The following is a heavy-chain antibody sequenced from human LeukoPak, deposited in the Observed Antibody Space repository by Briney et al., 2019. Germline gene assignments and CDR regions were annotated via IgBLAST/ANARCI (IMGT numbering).Heavy chain of an antibody. CDR1: GFTFITYW. Sequence: PGGSLRLSCAASGFTFITYWMHWVRQAPGKGLVWVSRINNDGSNTNYADSVKGRFTISRDNAKNTLYLQMNSLRAEDTAVHYCARPSVAGPYFDFWGQGTLVTVSS. J-gene: IGHJ4*02. D-gene: IGHD6-19*01. CDR2: INNDGSNT. CDR3: ARPSVAGPYFDF. V-gene: IGHV3-74*01.